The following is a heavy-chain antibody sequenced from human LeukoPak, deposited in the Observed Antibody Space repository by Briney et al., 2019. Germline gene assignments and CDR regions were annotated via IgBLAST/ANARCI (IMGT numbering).Heavy chain of an antibody. Sequence: SETLSLTCTVSGGSISSSSYYWGWIRQPPGKGLEWIGSMYYSGSTNYNPSRKSRVTISVDTSKNQFSLKLISVTAADTAVYYCARRDTTDAFDIWGQGTMVTVSS. J-gene: IGHJ3*02. CDR3: ARRDTTDAFDI. V-gene: IGHV4-39*07. D-gene: IGHD5-18*01. CDR2: MYYSGST. CDR1: GGSISSSSYY.